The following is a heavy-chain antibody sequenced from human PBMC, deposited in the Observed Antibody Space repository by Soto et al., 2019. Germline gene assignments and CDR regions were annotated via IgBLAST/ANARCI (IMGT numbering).Heavy chain of an antibody. D-gene: IGHD3-9*01. Sequence: SETLSLTCTVSGGSISSYYWSWIRQPPGKGLEWIGYIYYSGSTNYNPSLKSRVTISVDTSKNQFFLKLSSVTAADTAVYYCARNYDILTGYPNWFDPWGQGTPVTVSS. CDR3: ARNYDILTGYPNWFDP. J-gene: IGHJ5*02. CDR2: IYYSGST. V-gene: IGHV4-59*01. CDR1: GGSISSYY.